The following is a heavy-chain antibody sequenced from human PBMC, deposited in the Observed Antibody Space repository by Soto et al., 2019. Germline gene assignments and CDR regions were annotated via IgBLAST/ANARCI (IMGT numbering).Heavy chain of an antibody. CDR2: IYASGST. CDR3: ARSAMPRGGWFRP. J-gene: IGHJ5*02. V-gene: IGHV4-4*07. D-gene: IGHD2-2*01. Sequence: PLETLSLTCNVSDDSLSTYYWSWIRQPAGKGLEWIGRIYASGSTNYNPSLKGRVSMSVDTSKKQFSLKMISVTAADTTMYYWARSAMPRGGWFRPWGQGVLVTVS. CDR1: DDSLSTYY.